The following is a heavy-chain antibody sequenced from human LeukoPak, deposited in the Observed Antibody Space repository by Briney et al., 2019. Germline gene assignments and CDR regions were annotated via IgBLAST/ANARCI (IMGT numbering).Heavy chain of an antibody. J-gene: IGHJ4*02. V-gene: IGHV3-7*03. Sequence: PGRSLRLSCAASGFTFSSYWMNWVSQAPGRGLEWVANMNQDGSEKYYVDSVKGRFTISRDNAKNSLYLQMNSLRAEDTAVYYCAREMQRYFDWYNDYWGQGTLVTVSS. CDR3: AREMQRYFDWYNDY. CDR2: MNQDGSEK. CDR1: GFTFSSYW. D-gene: IGHD3-9*01.